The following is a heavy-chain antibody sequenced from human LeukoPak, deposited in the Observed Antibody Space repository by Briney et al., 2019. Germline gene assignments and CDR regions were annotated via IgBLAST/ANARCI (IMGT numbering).Heavy chain of an antibody. Sequence: PSQTLSLTCAVSGVSISSGGYSWGWIRQPPGKGLEWIGYIYHSGSTYYNPSLKSRVTISVDRSKNQFSLKLSSVTAADTAVYYCARGSRGLGELSRIPNNWFDPWGQGTLVTVSS. D-gene: IGHD3-16*02. V-gene: IGHV4-30-2*01. J-gene: IGHJ5*02. CDR1: GVSISSGGYS. CDR3: ARGSRGLGELSRIPNNWFDP. CDR2: IYHSGST.